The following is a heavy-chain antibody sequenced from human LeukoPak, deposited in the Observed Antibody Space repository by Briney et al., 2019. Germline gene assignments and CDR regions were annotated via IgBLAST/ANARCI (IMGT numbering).Heavy chain of an antibody. J-gene: IGHJ4*02. D-gene: IGHD2-21*02. CDR2: IWYDGSNK. V-gene: IGHV3-33*01. CDR1: GFTFSSYG. Sequence: PGRSLRLSCAASGFTFSSYGMHWVRQAPGKGLEWVAVIWYDGSNKYYADSVKGRFTISRDSSKNTLYLQMNSLRAEDTAVYYCARGPVTAIPGDLDYWGQGTLVTVSS. CDR3: ARGPVTAIPGDLDY.